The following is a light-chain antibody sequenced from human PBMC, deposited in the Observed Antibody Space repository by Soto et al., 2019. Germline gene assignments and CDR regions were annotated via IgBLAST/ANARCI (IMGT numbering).Light chain of an antibody. CDR2: EVS. CDR3: SSYTTAYTQV. J-gene: IGLJ3*02. Sequence: QSALTQPASVSGTPGQSITISCTGSNSDVGIYDFVSWYQHHPGRAPKLIVSEVSHRPSGVSNRFSGSKSGNTASLTISGLQSEDEADYYCSSYTTAYTQVFGGGTKLTVL. V-gene: IGLV2-14*01. CDR1: NSDVGIYDF.